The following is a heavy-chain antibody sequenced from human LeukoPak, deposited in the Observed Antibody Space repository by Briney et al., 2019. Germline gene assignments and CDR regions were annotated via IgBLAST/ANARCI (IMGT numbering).Heavy chain of an antibody. Sequence: PGGSLRLSCAASGFTFSSYDMHWVRQATGKGLEWVSAIGTAGDTYYPGSVKGRVTISRDNSKNTLYLQMNSLRADDTTIYYCARDKGAVGATPLDSWGQGTTVTVSS. J-gene: IGHJ6*02. CDR1: GFTFSSYD. CDR2: IGTAGDT. V-gene: IGHV3-13*01. D-gene: IGHD1-26*01. CDR3: ARDKGAVGATPLDS.